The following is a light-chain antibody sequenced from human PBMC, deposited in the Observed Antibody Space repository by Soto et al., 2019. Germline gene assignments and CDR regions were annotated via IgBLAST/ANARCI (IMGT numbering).Light chain of an antibody. CDR1: QRVSSGY. V-gene: IGKV3-20*01. CDR3: QQYGSSAGT. CDR2: GPS. Sequence: EIVLTQSPGTLSLSPGERATLSCRASQRVSSGYLAWYQQKPGQAPRLLIYGPSIRATGIPDRFSGSGSGTECTLTSSRLEPEDFAVYYCQQYGSSAGTFGQGTKV. J-gene: IGKJ1*01.